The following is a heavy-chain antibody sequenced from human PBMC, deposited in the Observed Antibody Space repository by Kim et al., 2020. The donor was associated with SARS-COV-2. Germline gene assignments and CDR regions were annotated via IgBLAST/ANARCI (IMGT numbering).Heavy chain of an antibody. CDR1: EFTFSNYW. CDR3: ARGGRVRGAAFDI. Sequence: GGSLRLSCVGSEFTFSNYWMSWVRQAPGKGLEWVANIKQDGSDPDYVNSVKGRFTISRDNAKNSLYLQFNSPRVEDTAVYYCARGGRVRGAAFDIWGQGT. V-gene: IGHV3-7*05. CDR2: IKQDGSDP. D-gene: IGHD3-16*01. J-gene: IGHJ3*02.